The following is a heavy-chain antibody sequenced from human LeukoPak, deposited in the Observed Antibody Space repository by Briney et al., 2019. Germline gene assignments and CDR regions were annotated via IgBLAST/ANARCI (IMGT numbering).Heavy chain of an antibody. CDR3: ATELLSHFDY. CDR1: GFTLSDAW. CDR2: IQREIDGGTT. J-gene: IGHJ4*02. V-gene: IGHV3-15*01. D-gene: IGHD2-21*02. Sequence: GGSLRLSCEASGFTLSDAWMSWVRQAPGRGLEWVGRIQREIDGGTTDYAAPVKGRFTISRDDSKNTLYLQMNSLKIEDTAVYYCATELLSHFDYWSQGTLVTVSS.